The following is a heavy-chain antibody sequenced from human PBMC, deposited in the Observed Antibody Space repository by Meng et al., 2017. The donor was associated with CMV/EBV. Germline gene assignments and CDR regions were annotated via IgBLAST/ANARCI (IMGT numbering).Heavy chain of an antibody. CDR3: ARFKYCSSTSCYLRNWFDP. V-gene: IGHV4-39*07. J-gene: IGHJ5*02. CDR1: GGSISSYY. D-gene: IGHD2-2*01. Sequence: SETLSLTCTVSGGSISSYYWGWIRQPPGKGLEWIGSIYYSGSTYYNPSLKSRVTISVDTSKNQFSLKLSSVTAADTAVYYCARFKYCSSTSCYLRNWFDPWGQGTLVTVSS. CDR2: IYYSGST.